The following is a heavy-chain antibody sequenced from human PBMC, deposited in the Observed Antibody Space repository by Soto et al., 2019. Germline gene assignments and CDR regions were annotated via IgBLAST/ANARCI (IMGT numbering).Heavy chain of an antibody. CDR3: TRAPQLRLLEWSYYYYYYGMDV. V-gene: IGHV3-49*04. Sequence: GESLKISCTASGFTFGDYAMSWVRQAPGKGLECVGFIRSKAYGGTTEYAASVKGRFTISRDDSKSIAYLQMNSLKTEDTAVYYCTRAPQLRLLEWSYYYYYYGMDVWGQGTTVTVSS. D-gene: IGHD3-3*01. CDR1: GFTFGDYA. CDR2: IRSKAYGGTT. J-gene: IGHJ6*02.